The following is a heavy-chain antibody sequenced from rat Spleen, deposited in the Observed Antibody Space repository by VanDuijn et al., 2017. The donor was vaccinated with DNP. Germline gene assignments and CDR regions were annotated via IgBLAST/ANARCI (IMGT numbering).Heavy chain of an antibody. CDR3: ARHAYPGHSYFDY. Sequence: EVQLLAAGGGLVQPGRSLKLPCDVSGFTFSDYHMAWVRQAPKKGLEWFATLGYAGTNTYYRDSVKGRFTISKAHARNTLFLQVDSLRSEDTATYYCARHAYPGHSYFDYWGQGVMVTVSS. CDR1: GFTFSDYH. CDR2: LGYAGTNT. J-gene: IGHJ2*01. V-gene: IGHV5-7*01. D-gene: IGHD1-4*01.